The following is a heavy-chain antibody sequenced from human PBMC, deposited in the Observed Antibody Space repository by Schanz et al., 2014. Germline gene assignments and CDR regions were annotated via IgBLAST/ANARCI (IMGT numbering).Heavy chain of an antibody. Sequence: QVQLQESGPGLVKPSGTLSLTCAVSGGSISRSNWWSWVRQPPGKGLEWIGEIYHSGSTNYKPSLKSRVTISADKSKNQFSLNRRSVTAADTAVYYCARRSVSPSGNSYGYVVAWFDPWGQGTLVTVSS. CDR3: ARRSVSPSGNSYGYVVAWFDP. V-gene: IGHV4-4*02. J-gene: IGHJ5*02. CDR2: IYHSGST. D-gene: IGHD5-18*01. CDR1: GGSISRSNW.